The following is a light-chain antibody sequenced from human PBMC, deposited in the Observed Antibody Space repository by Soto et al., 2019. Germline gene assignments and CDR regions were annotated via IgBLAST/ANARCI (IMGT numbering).Light chain of an antibody. CDR2: AAS. CDR3: QQANNNRALT. Sequence: DIPMTQSPSSVSASVGDRVTITCRASEDINNWLAWYQQKPGKAPKILIFAASSLQRGVPSRFSGSGSGTDFTLTISRLQPEDFATYYCQQANNNRALTFGGGTKVE. V-gene: IGKV1-12*01. J-gene: IGKJ4*01. CDR1: EDINNW.